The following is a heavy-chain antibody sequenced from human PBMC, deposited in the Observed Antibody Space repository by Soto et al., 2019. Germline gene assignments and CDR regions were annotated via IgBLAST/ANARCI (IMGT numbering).Heavy chain of an antibody. Sequence: QVQMVESGGGVVQPGRSLRLSCAASGFTFSSYGMHWVRQAPGNRLEWVAVISYDGSNKYYADSVKGRFTISRDNSKNTLYLQRNSLRAEDTAVYYCANDFGKYYDILTGYNYGMDVWGQGTTVTVSS. V-gene: IGHV3-30*18. CDR2: ISYDGSNK. J-gene: IGHJ6*02. CDR1: GFTFSSYG. D-gene: IGHD3-9*01. CDR3: ANDFGKYYDILTGYNYGMDV.